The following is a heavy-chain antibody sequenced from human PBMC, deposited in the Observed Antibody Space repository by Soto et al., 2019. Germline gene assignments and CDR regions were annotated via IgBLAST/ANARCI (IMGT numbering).Heavy chain of an antibody. CDR2: IYYSGST. CDR1: GGSISSGDYY. V-gene: IGHV4-30-4*01. D-gene: IGHD2-2*01. J-gene: IGHJ3*02. CDR3: ARIDCSSTSCYDAFDI. Sequence: PSETLSLTCTVSGGSISSGDYYWSWIRQPPGKGLEWLGYIYYSGSTYYNPSLKRRVTISVDTSKNQFSLKLSSVTAADTAVYYCARIDCSSTSCYDAFDIWGQGTMVTVSS.